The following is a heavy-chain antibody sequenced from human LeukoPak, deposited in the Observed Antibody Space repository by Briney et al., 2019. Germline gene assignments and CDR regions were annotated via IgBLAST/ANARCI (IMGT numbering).Heavy chain of an antibody. CDR3: AREAMTSEEVAEFDY. Sequence: ASVKVSCKASGYTFTSYYMHWVRQAPGQGLEWMGIINPSGGSTSYAQKFQGRVTMTRDTSTSTVYMELSSLRSGDTAVYYCAREAMTSEEVAEFDYWGQGTLVTVSS. CDR2: INPSGGST. J-gene: IGHJ4*02. CDR1: GYTFTSYY. D-gene: IGHD2-2*01. V-gene: IGHV1-46*03.